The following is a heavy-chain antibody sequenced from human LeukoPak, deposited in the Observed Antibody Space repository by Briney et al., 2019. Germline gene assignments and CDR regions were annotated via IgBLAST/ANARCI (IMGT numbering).Heavy chain of an antibody. Sequence: GGSLRLSCAASGFTFNNYNMNWVRQAPGKALEWVSSITSSGAYIFYADSVKGRFTISRDNAKNSLYLQMNSLRAEDTAVYYCAREGYSYGFAVDYWGQGTLVTVSS. CDR3: AREGYSYGFAVDY. J-gene: IGHJ4*02. V-gene: IGHV3-21*01. D-gene: IGHD5-18*01. CDR2: ITSSGAYI. CDR1: GFTFNNYN.